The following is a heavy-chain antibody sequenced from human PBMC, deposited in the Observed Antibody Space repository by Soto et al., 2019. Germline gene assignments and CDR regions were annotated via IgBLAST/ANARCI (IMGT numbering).Heavy chain of an antibody. V-gene: IGHV3-33*01. Sequence: QVQLVESGGGVVQPGRSLRLSCAASGFTFSSYGMHWVRQAPGKGLEWVAVIWYDGSNKYYADSVKGRFTISRDNSKNTLYLQMNSLRAEDTAVYYCARDIGHWRGGVIAPTDYWGQGTLVTVSS. CDR3: ARDIGHWRGGVIAPTDY. CDR2: IWYDGSNK. J-gene: IGHJ4*02. D-gene: IGHD3-16*02. CDR1: GFTFSSYG.